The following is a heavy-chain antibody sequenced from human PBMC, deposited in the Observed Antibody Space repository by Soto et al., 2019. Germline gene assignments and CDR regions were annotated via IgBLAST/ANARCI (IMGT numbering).Heavy chain of an antibody. D-gene: IGHD5-18*01. V-gene: IGHV3-15*01. J-gene: IGHJ4*02. CDR3: STGRSTYGLDS. Sequence: GGSLRLSCVASAFSFTNAWMSWVRQAPGKGLEWVGRIKSITDGGTTDYAAPVKGRFTISRDDSNNTLYLQMNSLKTEDTAVYHCSTGRSTYGLDSWGQGTLVTVSS. CDR1: AFSFTNAW. CDR2: IKSITDGGTT.